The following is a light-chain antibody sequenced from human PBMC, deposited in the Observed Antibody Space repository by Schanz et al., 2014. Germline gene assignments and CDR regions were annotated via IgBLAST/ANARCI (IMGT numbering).Light chain of an antibody. CDR2: GAS. CDR3: QQYGYLGT. Sequence: EIVMTQSPATLSVSPGERATLSCRASQSVSSSYLAWYQQRPGQAPRLLIYGASSRATDIPDRFSGSGSGTDFTLTISRLEPEDFAVYYCQQYGYLGTFGQGTKVEIK. V-gene: IGKV3-20*01. CDR1: QSVSSSY. J-gene: IGKJ1*01.